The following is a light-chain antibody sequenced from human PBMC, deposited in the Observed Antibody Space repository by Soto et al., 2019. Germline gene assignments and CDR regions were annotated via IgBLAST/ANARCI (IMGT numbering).Light chain of an antibody. CDR1: QDIHNY. CDR3: QHYDHLPIT. V-gene: IGKV1-33*01. J-gene: IGKJ5*01. CDR2: DAS. Sequence: DIQMTQSPSSLSTFVGDRVPITCQASQDIHNYLNWYQQKPGKAPRLLLYDASSLETGVPSRFSGSVSWTDFTFTISSLQPEDIATYYCQHYDHLPITFGQGTRLEIK.